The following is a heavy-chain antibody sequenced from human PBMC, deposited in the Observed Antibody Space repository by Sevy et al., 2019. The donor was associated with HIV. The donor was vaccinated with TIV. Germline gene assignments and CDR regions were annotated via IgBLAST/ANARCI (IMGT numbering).Heavy chain of an antibody. CDR1: GFTFNRHA. D-gene: IGHD3-9*01. J-gene: IGHJ5*02. CDR2: ISGSGVIT. V-gene: IGHV3-23*01. Sequence: GGSLRLSCAASGFTFNRHAMSWVRQAPGKGLEWVSGISGSGVITHYADSVRGRITISRDNSKNTLYLQMNSLRAEDTAKYYCAKVVDYDSLTGPWNAWGQGTLVTVSS. CDR3: AKVVDYDSLTGPWNA.